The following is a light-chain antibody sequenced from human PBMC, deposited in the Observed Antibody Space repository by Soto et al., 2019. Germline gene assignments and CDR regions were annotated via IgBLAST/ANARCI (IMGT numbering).Light chain of an antibody. CDR3: QQRSDWPPWT. J-gene: IGKJ1*01. V-gene: IGKV3-11*01. Sequence: EIVLTQSPATLSLSPGEGATLSCRASQSISSYLAWYQQKPGQAPRLLIYDASSRATGIPARFSGSGSGTGFTLTIGSLEPEDFAVYYCQQRSDWPPWTFGQGTKVEIK. CDR2: DAS. CDR1: QSISSY.